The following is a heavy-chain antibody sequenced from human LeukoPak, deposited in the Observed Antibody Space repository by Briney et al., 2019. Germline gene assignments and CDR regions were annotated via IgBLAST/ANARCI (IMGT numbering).Heavy chain of an antibody. CDR2: IDHSGST. D-gene: IGHD3-10*01. J-gene: IGHJ4*02. CDR1: GGSFSGYY. Sequence: SETLSLTCAVYGGSFSGYYWSWIRQPPGKGLEWIGEIDHSGSTNYNPSLKSRVTISVDTSKNQFSLKLSSVTAADTAVYYCARDPDYYGSGSHDDYWGQGTLVTVSS. CDR3: ARDPDYYGSGSHDDY. V-gene: IGHV4-34*01.